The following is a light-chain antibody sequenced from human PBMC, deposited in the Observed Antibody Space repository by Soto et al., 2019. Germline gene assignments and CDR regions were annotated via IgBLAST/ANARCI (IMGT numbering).Light chain of an antibody. Sequence: QSALTQPASVSGSPGQSITISCTGTGSDVGGSNYVSWFQQHPGKAPKLMIYDVSDRPSGVSYRFSGSKSANTASLTISGLQAEDEADYYCCSYTRASTPYVFGTGTKVTVL. CDR2: DVS. CDR3: CSYTRASTPYV. J-gene: IGLJ1*01. CDR1: GSDVGGSNY. V-gene: IGLV2-14*01.